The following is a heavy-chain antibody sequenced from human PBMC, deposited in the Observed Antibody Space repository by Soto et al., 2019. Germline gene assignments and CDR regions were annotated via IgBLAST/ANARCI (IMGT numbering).Heavy chain of an antibody. Sequence: QVQLVQSGAEVKKPGSSVKVSCKASGGTFSSYSINWVRQAPGQGLEWMGEIIPIFGTANYAQKFQGRVTITADESTSTPYMELSSLRSEDTAVYYCARDGGSPSGGNDDWGQGTVVNVSS. CDR2: IIPIFGTA. CDR3: ARDGGSPSGGNDD. J-gene: IGHJ4*02. D-gene: IGHD1-26*01. V-gene: IGHV1-69*01. CDR1: GGTFSSYS.